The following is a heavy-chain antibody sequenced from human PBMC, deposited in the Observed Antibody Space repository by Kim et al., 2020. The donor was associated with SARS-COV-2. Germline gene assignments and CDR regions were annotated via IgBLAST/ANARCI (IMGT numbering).Heavy chain of an antibody. J-gene: IGHJ6*03. D-gene: IGHD7-27*01. CDR1: GFTFDDYG. Sequence: GGSLRLSCAASGFTFDDYGMSWVRQAPGKGLGWVSGINWNGGSTGYADSVKGRFTISRDNAKNSLYLQMNSLRAEDTALYYCARQRLGRSYYYYYYMDVWGKGTTVTVSS. V-gene: IGHV3-20*04. CDR3: ARQRLGRSYYYYYYMDV. CDR2: INWNGGST.